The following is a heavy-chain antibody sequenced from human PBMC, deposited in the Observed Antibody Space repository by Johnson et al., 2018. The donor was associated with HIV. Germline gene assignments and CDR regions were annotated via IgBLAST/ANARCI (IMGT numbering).Heavy chain of an antibody. CDR3: ARGEYYYDSSGYSNTPDAFDI. V-gene: IGHV3-20*04. CDR2: INWDGDRT. CDR1: GFTFDDYG. J-gene: IGHJ3*02. Sequence: VQLVESGGGVERPGGSLRLSCATSGFTFDDYGMSWVRQVPGKGLEWVSGINWDGDRTGYADSVKGRFTISRDNSKNTLYLQMNSLRAEDTAVYYCARGEYYYDSSGYSNTPDAFDIWGQGTMVTVSS. D-gene: IGHD3-22*01.